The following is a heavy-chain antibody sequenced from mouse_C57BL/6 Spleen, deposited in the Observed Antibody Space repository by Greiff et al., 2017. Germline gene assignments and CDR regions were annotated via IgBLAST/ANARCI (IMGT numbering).Heavy chain of an antibody. CDR3: ARGSGAMDY. V-gene: IGHV1-76*01. J-gene: IGHJ4*01. CDR1: GYTFTDYY. Sequence: QVQLQQSGAELVRPGASVKLSCKASGYTFTDYYINWVKQRPGQGLEWIARIYPGSGNTYYNEKFKGKATLTAEKSSSTAYMQLSSLTSEDSAVYFCARGSGAMDYWGQGTSVTVSS. CDR2: IYPGSGNT.